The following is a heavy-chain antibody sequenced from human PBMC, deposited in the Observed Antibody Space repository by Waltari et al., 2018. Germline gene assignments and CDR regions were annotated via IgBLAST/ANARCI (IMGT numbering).Heavy chain of an antibody. CDR3: ATLSPPGIAVAGDLFDI. Sequence: EVQLVQSGAEVKKPGESLKISCKGSGYSFTSYWIGWVRQLPGKGLEWMGIIYPGASDTSYSPSFQGQVTISADKSISTAYLQWSSLKASDTAMYYCATLSPPGIAVAGDLFDIWGQGTMVTVSS. J-gene: IGHJ3*02. V-gene: IGHV5-51*03. CDR2: IYPGASDT. D-gene: IGHD6-19*01. CDR1: GYSFTSYW.